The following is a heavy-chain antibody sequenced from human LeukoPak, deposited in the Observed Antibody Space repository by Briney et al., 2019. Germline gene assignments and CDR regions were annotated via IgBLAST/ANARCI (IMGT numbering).Heavy chain of an antibody. D-gene: IGHD1-26*01. V-gene: IGHV3-74*01. J-gene: IGHJ4*02. CDR2: TNSDGSTT. Sequence: TGGSLRLSCAAPGFTLSSYWMHWVRQAPGKGLVWVSGTNSDGSTTAYADSVKGRFTISRDNATNTLYLQMNSLRAEDTAVYYCATNIVGPTLDYWGQGTLVTVSS. CDR3: ATNIVGPTLDY. CDR1: GFTLSSYW.